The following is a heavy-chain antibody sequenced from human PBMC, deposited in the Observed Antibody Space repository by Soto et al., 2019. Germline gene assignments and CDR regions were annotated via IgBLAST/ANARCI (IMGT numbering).Heavy chain of an antibody. Sequence: SETLSLTCTVSGGSISSYYWSWIRQPPGKGLEWIGYIYYSGSTNYNPSLKSRVTISVDTSKNQFSLKLSSVTAADTAVYYCARGNYYGSGSYNYYYYGMDVWGQGTTVTVSS. D-gene: IGHD3-10*01. CDR2: IYYSGST. CDR3: ARGNYYGSGSYNYYYYGMDV. CDR1: GGSISSYY. J-gene: IGHJ6*02. V-gene: IGHV4-59*01.